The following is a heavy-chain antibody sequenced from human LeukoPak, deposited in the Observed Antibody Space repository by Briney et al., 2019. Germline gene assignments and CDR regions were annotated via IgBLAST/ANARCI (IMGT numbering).Heavy chain of an antibody. CDR2: INTNTGNP. V-gene: IGHV7-4-1*02. D-gene: IGHD3-22*01. J-gene: IGHJ5*02. CDR3: ARGPTSGPVDYYDSSGTRPSGDWFDP. Sequence: ASVKVSCKASGYTFTSYAMNWVRQAPGQGLEWMGWINTNTGNPTYAQGFTGRFVFSLDTSVSTAYLQISSLKAEDTAVYYCARGPTSGPVDYYDSSGTRPSGDWFDPWGQGTLVTVSS. CDR1: GYTFTSYA.